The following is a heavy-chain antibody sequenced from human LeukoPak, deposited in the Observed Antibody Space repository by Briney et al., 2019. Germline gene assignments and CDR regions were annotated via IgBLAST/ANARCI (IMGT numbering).Heavy chain of an antibody. D-gene: IGHD1-26*01. CDR1: GYTFTSCY. CDR2: INPSGGST. J-gene: IGHJ6*03. CDR3: ARATWELLDYYYMDV. Sequence: ASVKVSCKASGYTFTSCYMHWVRQAPGQGLEWMGIINPSGGSTSYAQKFQGRVTMTRDTSTSTVYMELSSLRSEDTAVYYCARATWELLDYYYMDVWGKGTTVTVSS. V-gene: IGHV1-46*03.